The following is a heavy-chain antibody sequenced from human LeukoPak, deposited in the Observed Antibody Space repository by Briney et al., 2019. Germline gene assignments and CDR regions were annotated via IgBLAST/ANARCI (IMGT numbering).Heavy chain of an antibody. CDR2: IYYSGST. D-gene: IGHD6-13*01. Sequence: SETLSLTCTVSGDSISSSNYYWGWIRQPPGKGLEWIGNIYYSGSTYYNPSLKSRVTISVDTSKNQSSLKLSSVTAADTAVYYCARDLMAAAGSFDYWGQGTLVTVSS. CDR1: GDSISSSNYY. J-gene: IGHJ4*02. V-gene: IGHV4-39*07. CDR3: ARDLMAAAGSFDY.